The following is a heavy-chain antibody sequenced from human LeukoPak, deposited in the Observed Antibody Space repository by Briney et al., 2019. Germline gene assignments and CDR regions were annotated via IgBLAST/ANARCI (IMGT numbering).Heavy chain of an antibody. V-gene: IGHV4-39*07. J-gene: IGHJ4*02. CDR1: GGSIRDNSYY. D-gene: IGHD3-10*01. CDR3: ARNGHYSLDY. Sequence: SETLSLTCTVSGGSIRDNSYYWGWIRQPPGKGLEWIGSIYYSGSTYYNPSLKSRATISIDKSKNQFSLNLSSVTAADTAVYYCARNGHYSLDYWGQGILVTVSS. CDR2: IYYSGST.